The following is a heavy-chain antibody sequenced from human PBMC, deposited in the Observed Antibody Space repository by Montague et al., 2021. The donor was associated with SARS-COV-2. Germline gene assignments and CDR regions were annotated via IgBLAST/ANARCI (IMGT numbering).Heavy chain of an antibody. J-gene: IGHJ6*02. CDR2: TYYRSKWYN. V-gene: IGHV6-1*01. D-gene: IGHD6-13*01. Sequence: CAISGDSVSSNSAAWNWIRQSPSRRPERLGRTYYRSKWYNDYAVSVKSRITINPDTSKNQFSLQLNSVTPEDTAVYYCASGRMVPYSSSWTTLYYYYGMDVWGQGTTVTVSS. CDR3: ASGRMVPYSSSWTTLYYYYGMDV. CDR1: GDSVSSNSAA.